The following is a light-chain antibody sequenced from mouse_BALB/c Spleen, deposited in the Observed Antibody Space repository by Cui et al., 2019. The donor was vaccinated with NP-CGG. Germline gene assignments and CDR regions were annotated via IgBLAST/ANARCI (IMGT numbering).Light chain of an antibody. CDR3: ALWYSNHWV. Sequence: VVTHESARTTSPGETVTLTCRSSTGAVTTSNYANWVQEKPDHLFTGLIGGTNNRAPGVPARFSGSLIGDKAALTITGAQTEDEAIYFCALWYSNHWVFGGGTKLSVL. J-gene: IGLJ1*01. CDR2: GTN. V-gene: IGLV1*01. CDR1: TGAVTTSNY.